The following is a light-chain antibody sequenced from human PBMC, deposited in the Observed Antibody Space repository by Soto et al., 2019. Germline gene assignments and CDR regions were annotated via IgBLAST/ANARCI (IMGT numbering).Light chain of an antibody. CDR2: GAS. CDR3: QQYGSSPFT. CDR1: QSVSSSY. J-gene: IGKJ5*01. V-gene: IGKV3-20*01. Sequence: EIVLTQSPGTVSLSTGERATLSCRASQSVSSSYLAWYQQKPGQAPRLLIYGASSRAAGIPDRFSGSRSGTDFTFTISRLEPEDFAVYYCQQYGSSPFTFGQGTRLEI.